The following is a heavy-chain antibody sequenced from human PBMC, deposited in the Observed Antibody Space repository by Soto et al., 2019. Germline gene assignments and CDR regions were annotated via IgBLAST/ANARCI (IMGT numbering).Heavy chain of an antibody. CDR2: SSNSGTFS. D-gene: IGHD1-1*01. J-gene: IGHJ4*02. Sequence: QVQLVESGGGLVKPGGSLRLSCAGSGFTFSDYYISWIRQAPGKGLEWISYSSNSGTFSRYADSVKGRFSISRDNTKNLLYLQMNSLRAEDTAVYYCARSGDNYNRLEYWGQGTPVTVSS. CDR3: ARSGDNYNRLEY. CDR1: GFTFSDYY. V-gene: IGHV3-11*06.